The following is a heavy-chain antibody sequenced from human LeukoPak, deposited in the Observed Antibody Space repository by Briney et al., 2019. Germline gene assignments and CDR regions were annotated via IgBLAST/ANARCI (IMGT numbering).Heavy chain of an antibody. Sequence: GESLKISCKGSGYSFTSYWIGWVRQMPGKGLEWMGIIYPGDSDTRYSPSFQGQVTISADKSISTAYLQWSSLKASDTAMYYCARRISYCGGDCYYYFDYWGQGTLVTVSS. CDR1: GYSFTSYW. J-gene: IGHJ4*02. CDR2: IYPGDSDT. CDR3: ARRISYCGGDCYYYFDY. D-gene: IGHD2-21*02. V-gene: IGHV5-51*01.